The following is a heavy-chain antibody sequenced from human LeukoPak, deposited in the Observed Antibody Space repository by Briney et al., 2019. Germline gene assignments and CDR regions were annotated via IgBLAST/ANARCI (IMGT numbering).Heavy chain of an antibody. CDR3: ARATSDSLGYYYYGMDV. J-gene: IGHJ6*02. CDR2: IYYSGTT. Sequence: SGTLSLTCAVYGGSFSGYYWSWIRQPPGKGLEWIGYIYYSGTTNSNPSLKSRVTISVDTSKNQFSLKLSSVTAADTAVYYCARATSDSLGYYYYGMDVWGQGTTVTVSS. D-gene: IGHD2-15*01. V-gene: IGHV4-59*01. CDR1: GGSFSGYY.